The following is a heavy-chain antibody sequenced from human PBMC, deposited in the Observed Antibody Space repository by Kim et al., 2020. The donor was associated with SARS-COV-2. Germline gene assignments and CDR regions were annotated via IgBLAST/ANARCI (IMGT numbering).Heavy chain of an antibody. CDR2: IYYSGST. Sequence: SETLSLTCTVSGGSISSYYWSWIRQPPGKGLEWIGYIYYSGSTNYNPSLKSRVTISVDTSKNQFSLKLSSVTAADTAVYYCARSIGQWLPRGFDYWGQGTLVTVSS. J-gene: IGHJ4*02. V-gene: IGHV4-59*01. D-gene: IGHD6-19*01. CDR1: GGSISSYY. CDR3: ARSIGQWLPRGFDY.